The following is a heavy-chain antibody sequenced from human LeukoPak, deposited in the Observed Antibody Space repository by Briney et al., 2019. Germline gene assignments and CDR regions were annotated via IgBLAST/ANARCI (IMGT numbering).Heavy chain of an antibody. CDR3: ARDRGTTVYSSSCHFDY. V-gene: IGHV1-2*02. J-gene: IGHJ4*02. CDR1: GYTFTGYY. D-gene: IGHD6-13*01. Sequence: ATVKVSCKASGYTFTGYYMHWVRQAPGQGLEWMGWINPNSGGTNYAQQFQGRVTMTRDTSISTAYMELSRLRSDDTAVYYCARDRGTTVYSSSCHFDYWGQGTLVTVS. CDR2: INPNSGGT.